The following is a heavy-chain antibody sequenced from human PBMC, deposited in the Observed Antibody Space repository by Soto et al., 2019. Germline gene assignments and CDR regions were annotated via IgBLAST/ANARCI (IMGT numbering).Heavy chain of an antibody. CDR2: IYYSGST. J-gene: IGHJ6*02. CDR1: GVSISSGGYY. CDR3: ARDQRCGGYSDSSAIPGYYGMDV. Sequence: QVQLQESGPGLVKPSQTLSLTCTVSGVSISSGGYYWSWIRQHPGKGLEWIGYIYYSGSTYYNPSLMSRVTISVDTSKNQFSLKLSSVTAADTAVYYCARDQRCGGYSDSSAIPGYYGMDVWGQGTTVTVSS. D-gene: IGHD3-22*01. V-gene: IGHV4-31*03.